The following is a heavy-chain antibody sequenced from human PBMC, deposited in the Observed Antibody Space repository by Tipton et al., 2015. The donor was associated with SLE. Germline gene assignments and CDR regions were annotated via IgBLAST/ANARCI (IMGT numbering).Heavy chain of an antibody. D-gene: IGHD6-19*01. J-gene: IGHJ4*02. CDR2: IYYSGST. Sequence: TLSLTCTVSGGSISSYYWSWIRQPPGKGLEWIGYIYYSGSTNCNPSLKSRVTISVDTSKNQFSLKLSSVTAADTAVYYCARFGSSGCFDYWGQGTLVTVSS. V-gene: IGHV4-59*01. CDR3: ARFGSSGCFDY. CDR1: GGSISSYY.